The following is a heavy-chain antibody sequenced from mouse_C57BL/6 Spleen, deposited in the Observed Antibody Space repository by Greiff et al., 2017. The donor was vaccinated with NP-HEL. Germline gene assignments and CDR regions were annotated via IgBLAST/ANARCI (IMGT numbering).Heavy chain of an antibody. CDR1: GYTFTSYW. V-gene: IGHV1-69*01. D-gene: IGHD1-1*01. CDR2: IDPSDSYT. J-gene: IGHJ2*01. Sequence: QVQLQQPGAELVMPGASVKLSCKASGYTFTSYWMHWVKQRPGQGLEWIGEIDPSDSYTNYNQKFKGKSTLTVDKSSSTAYMQLSSLTSEDSAVYYCARSRDYGDYWGQGTTLTVSS. CDR3: ARSRDYGDY.